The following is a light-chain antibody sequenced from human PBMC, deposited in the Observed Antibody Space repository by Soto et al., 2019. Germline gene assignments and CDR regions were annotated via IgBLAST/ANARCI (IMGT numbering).Light chain of an antibody. J-gene: IGLJ1*01. V-gene: IGLV2-14*01. Sequence: SVLTQPASVSGSPGQSITISCTGTSSDVGGYNYVSWYQQHPGKAPKVMIYEVSHRPSGVSNRFSGSKSGNTASLTISGLQAEDEADYYCISYTSSSLYVFGTGTKATVL. CDR1: SSDVGGYNY. CDR2: EVS. CDR3: ISYTSSSLYV.